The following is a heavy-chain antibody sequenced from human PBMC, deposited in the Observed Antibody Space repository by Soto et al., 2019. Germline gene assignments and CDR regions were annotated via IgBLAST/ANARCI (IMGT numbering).Heavy chain of an antibody. Sequence: QVQLQESGPGLVKPSQTLSLTCTVSGGSISSGGYYWSWIRQHPGKGLEWIGYIYYSGSTYYNPSLKSRVTISVDTSKTQFSLKLSSVTAADTAVYYCARSVSNYYDSSGYPFDYWGQGTLVTVSS. J-gene: IGHJ4*02. CDR2: IYYSGST. CDR1: GGSISSGGYY. D-gene: IGHD3-22*01. CDR3: ARSVSNYYDSSGYPFDY. V-gene: IGHV4-31*03.